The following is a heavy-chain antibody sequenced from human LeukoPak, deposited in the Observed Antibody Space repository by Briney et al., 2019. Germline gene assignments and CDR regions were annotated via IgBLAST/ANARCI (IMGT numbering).Heavy chain of an antibody. CDR1: GGSISSSSYY. Sequence: SETLSLTCTVSGGSISSSSYYWGWIRQPPGKGLEWIGSIYYSGSTYYNPSLKSRVTISVDTSKNQFSLKLSSVTAADTAVYYCARHLPPWFAYQFDYWGQGTLVTVSS. J-gene: IGHJ4*02. CDR2: IYYSGST. V-gene: IGHV4-39*01. CDR3: ARHLPPWFAYQFDY. D-gene: IGHD3-10*01.